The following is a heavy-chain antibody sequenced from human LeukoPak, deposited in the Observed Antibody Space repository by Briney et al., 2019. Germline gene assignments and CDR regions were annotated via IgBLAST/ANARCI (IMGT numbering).Heavy chain of an antibody. V-gene: IGHV1-46*01. Sequence: ASVKVSCKTSGYTFTSYYMHWVRQPPGQGLEWMGIINPSGGSTSYAQKFQGRVTMTRDTSTSTVYMELSSLRSEDTAVYYCARDRGYCSGGSCYWPHYWGQGTLVTVSS. D-gene: IGHD2-15*01. J-gene: IGHJ4*02. CDR3: ARDRGYCSGGSCYWPHY. CDR2: INPSGGST. CDR1: GYTFTSYY.